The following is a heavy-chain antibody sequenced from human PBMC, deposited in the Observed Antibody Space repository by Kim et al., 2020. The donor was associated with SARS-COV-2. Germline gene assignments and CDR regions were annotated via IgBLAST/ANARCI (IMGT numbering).Heavy chain of an antibody. CDR2: INSDGSRI. V-gene: IGHV3-74*01. CDR1: GFTFSSYW. D-gene: IGHD3-16*02. CDR3: ARGHLGELSSNDY. J-gene: IGHJ4*02. Sequence: LSLTCVASGFTFSSYWMHWVRQAPGKGLVWVSRINSDGSRISYADSVKGRFTISRDNAKNTLYLQMNSLRAEATAVYYCARGHLGELSSNDYWGQGT.